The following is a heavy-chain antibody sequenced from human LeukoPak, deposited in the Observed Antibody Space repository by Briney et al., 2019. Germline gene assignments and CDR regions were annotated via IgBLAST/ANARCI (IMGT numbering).Heavy chain of an antibody. CDR2: INHSGST. J-gene: IGHJ5*02. D-gene: IGHD2-2*01. CDR1: GGSFSVYY. CDR3: ARCDRDIVVVPAAMRGRWFDP. V-gene: IGHV4-34*01. Sequence: SETLSLTCAVYGGSFSVYYWSWIRQPPGKGLEWIGEINHSGSTNYNPSLKSRVTISVDTSKNQFSLKLSSVTAADTAVYYCARCDRDIVVVPAAMRGRWFDPWGQGTLVTVSS.